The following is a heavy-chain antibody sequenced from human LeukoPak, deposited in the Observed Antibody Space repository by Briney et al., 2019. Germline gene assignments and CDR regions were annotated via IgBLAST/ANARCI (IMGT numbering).Heavy chain of an antibody. Sequence: SETLSLTCAVYGGSFSGYYWSWIRQPPGTGLEWIGEINHSGSTNYNPSLKSRVTISVDTSKNQFSLKLSSVTAADTAVYYCAVTFIAAAGDDAFDIWGQGTMVTVSS. V-gene: IGHV4-34*01. D-gene: IGHD6-13*01. J-gene: IGHJ3*02. CDR1: GGSFSGYY. CDR2: INHSGST. CDR3: AVTFIAAAGDDAFDI.